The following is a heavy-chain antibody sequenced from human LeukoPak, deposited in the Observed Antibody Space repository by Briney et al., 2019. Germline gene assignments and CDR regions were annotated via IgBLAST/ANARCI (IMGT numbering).Heavy chain of an antibody. J-gene: IGHJ4*02. CDR1: GGSISSYY. D-gene: IGHD1-7*01. CDR2: IYYSGST. Sequence: SETLSLTCTVSGGSISSYYWSWIRQPPGKGVEWIGYIYYSGSTNYNPSLKSRVTISVDTSKNQFSLKLSSVTAADTAVYYCARENWNYGIDYWGQGTLVTVSS. V-gene: IGHV4-59*01. CDR3: ARENWNYGIDY.